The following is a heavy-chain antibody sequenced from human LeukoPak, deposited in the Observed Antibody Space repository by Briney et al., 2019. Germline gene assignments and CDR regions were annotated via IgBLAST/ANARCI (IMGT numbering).Heavy chain of an antibody. J-gene: IGHJ4*02. CDR2: ISYDGTKR. CDR1: GFIFSSFD. V-gene: IGHV3-30*03. D-gene: IGHD2-2*01. Sequence: GGSLRLSCSVSGFIFSSFDMRWVRQAPGKGQGWGADISYDGTKRYYGGCVRGRFTISRDKSKNTLYLQMYSLRAEDTAVYYCARGIVVVPADMDYWGQGTLVTVSS. CDR3: ARGIVVVPADMDY.